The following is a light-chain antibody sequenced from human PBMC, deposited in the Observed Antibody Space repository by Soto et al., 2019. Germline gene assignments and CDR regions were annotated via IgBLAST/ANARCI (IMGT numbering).Light chain of an antibody. V-gene: IGKV3-15*01. CDR2: GAS. J-gene: IGKJ2*01. Sequence: EIVMTQSPATPSVSPGERATVSCRASQTINSNLAWYQQKPGQAPRLLIHGASTRATGVPARFSGSGSGTEFTLTISSLQSEDFAVYYCQQYHNWPPQYTFGQGTKLQI. CDR1: QTINSN. CDR3: QQYHNWPPQYT.